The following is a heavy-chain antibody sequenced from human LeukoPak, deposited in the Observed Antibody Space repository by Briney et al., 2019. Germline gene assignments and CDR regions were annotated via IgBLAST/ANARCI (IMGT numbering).Heavy chain of an antibody. D-gene: IGHD3-10*01. CDR2: ISSSSYT. CDR3: ARYYGSGRGYYGLDV. J-gene: IGHJ6*02. Sequence: GGSLRLSCAASGFTFSDHYMSWIRQAPGKGLEWVSYISSSSYTVYADSVKGRFTISRDNSKNTLYLQMNSLRAEDTAVYYCARYYGSGRGYYGLDVWGQGTTVTVSS. V-gene: IGHV3-11*06. CDR1: GFTFSDHY.